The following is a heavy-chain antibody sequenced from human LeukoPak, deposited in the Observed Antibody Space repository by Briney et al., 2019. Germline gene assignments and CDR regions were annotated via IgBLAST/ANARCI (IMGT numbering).Heavy chain of an antibody. CDR2: IYSGGST. V-gene: IGHV3-66*01. D-gene: IGHD6-13*01. CDR3: ARAPYSSSWYFDY. Sequence: QPGGSLRLSCAASGFTVSRNYMSWVRQAPGKGLEWVSVIYSGGSTHYAGSVKGRFTISRDNSKNTVYLQMNSLRAEDTAVYHCARAPYSSSWYFDYWGQGTLVTVSS. J-gene: IGHJ4*02. CDR1: GFTVSRNY.